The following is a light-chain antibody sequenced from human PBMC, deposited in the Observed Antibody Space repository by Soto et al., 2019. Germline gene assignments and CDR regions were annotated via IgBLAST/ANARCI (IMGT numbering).Light chain of an antibody. CDR2: DVS. J-gene: IGKJ4*01. Sequence: EIVLTQSPATLSLSPGERATLSCRASQSVNNYLGWYQQTPGQAPRLLIYDVSNRATDIPGRFSGSGSGTDFTLTISSLEPEDFAVYYCQQRTNWPLTFGGGTKGDIK. CDR3: QQRTNWPLT. V-gene: IGKV3-11*01. CDR1: QSVNNY.